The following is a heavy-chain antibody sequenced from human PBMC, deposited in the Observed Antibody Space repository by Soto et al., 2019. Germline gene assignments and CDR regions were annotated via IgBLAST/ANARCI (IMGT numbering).Heavy chain of an antibody. V-gene: IGHV6-1*01. D-gene: IGHD3-16*01. CDR3: ARGDVLDI. J-gene: IGHJ3*02. Sequence: SQTLSLTCAISGDSVSSNSAAWNWVRQAPSRGLEWLGRTYYRSKWKTDYAVSVRGRITISPDTSKNQFSLQLNSVTPGDTAVYYCARGDVLDIRGRGTRITVSS. CDR2: TYYRSKWKT. CDR1: GDSVSSNSAA.